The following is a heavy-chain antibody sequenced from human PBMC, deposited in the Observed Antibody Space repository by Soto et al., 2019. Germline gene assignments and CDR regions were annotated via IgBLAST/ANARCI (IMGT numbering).Heavy chain of an antibody. CDR1: GGSISSGGYY. CDR3: ARRYGGNIDY. D-gene: IGHD2-15*01. V-gene: IGHV4-31*03. J-gene: IGHJ4*02. Sequence: PSETLSLTCTVSGGSISSGGYYWSWIRQHPGKGLEWIGYIYYSGSTYYNPSLKSRATISVDTSKNQFSLKLSSVTAADTAVYYCARRYGGNIDYWGQGTLVTVSS. CDR2: IYYSGST.